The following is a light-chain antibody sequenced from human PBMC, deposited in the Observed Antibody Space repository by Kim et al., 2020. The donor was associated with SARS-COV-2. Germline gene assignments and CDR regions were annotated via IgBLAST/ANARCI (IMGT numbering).Light chain of an antibody. CDR2: GTS. CDR3: QHHGNSPWYT. J-gene: IGKJ2*01. Sequence: SPGERATLSCRASQSVKSTYLAWFQQKPGQTPRLLIYGTSRRATGIPDRFSGSGSGTDFTLTITRLEPEDFAVYYCQHHGNSPWYTFGQGTKLEIK. V-gene: IGKV3-20*01. CDR1: QSVKSTY.